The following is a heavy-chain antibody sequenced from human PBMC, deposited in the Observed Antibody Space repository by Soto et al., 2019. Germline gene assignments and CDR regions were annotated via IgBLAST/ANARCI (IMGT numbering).Heavy chain of an antibody. CDR1: GFTFSSYA. CDR3: AEDPTTPGYCCGGICTPHY. Sequence: VQMLESGGGLVQPGGSLRLSCAASGFTFSSYAMSWVRQAPGKGLEWVSAISGSGGSTYYADSVKGRFTISRDNSKNTLYLQMNGLRAEDTAVYYCAEDPTTPGYCCGGICTPHYWGQGTLVTVSS. CDR2: ISGSGGST. D-gene: IGHD2-15*01. V-gene: IGHV3-23*01. J-gene: IGHJ4*02.